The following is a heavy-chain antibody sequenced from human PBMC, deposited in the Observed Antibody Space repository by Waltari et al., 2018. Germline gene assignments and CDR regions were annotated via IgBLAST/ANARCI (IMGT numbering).Heavy chain of an antibody. Sequence: QAQLVASGGGVVQPGRSRRLPCASFGCPLRRSALTWVLTAPGRGLEWVAVISYDVSNKYYADSVKGRFTISRDNSKNTLYLQMNSLGAEDTAVYYCARDTSSSGYYFGVDYWGQGTLVTVSS. J-gene: IGHJ4*02. V-gene: IGHV3-30-3*01. CDR1: GCPLRRSA. CDR3: ARDTSSSGYYFGVDY. CDR2: ISYDVSNK. D-gene: IGHD3-22*01.